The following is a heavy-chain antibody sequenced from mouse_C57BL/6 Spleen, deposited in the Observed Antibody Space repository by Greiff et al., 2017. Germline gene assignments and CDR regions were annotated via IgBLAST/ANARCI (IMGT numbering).Heavy chain of an antibody. V-gene: IGHV1-78*01. CDR2: IYPRDGTT. J-gene: IGHJ3*01. CDR1: GYTFTDHT. Sequence: QVQLQQSDAELVKPGASVKISCKVSGYTFTDHTIHWMKQRPEQGLEWIGYIYPRDGTTKYNEKFKGKATLTADKSSSTDYMQLNRLTSEDAAVYFGARSDYDCPRGFAYWGTGTLVTVSA. CDR3: ARSDYDCPRGFAY. D-gene: IGHD2-4*01.